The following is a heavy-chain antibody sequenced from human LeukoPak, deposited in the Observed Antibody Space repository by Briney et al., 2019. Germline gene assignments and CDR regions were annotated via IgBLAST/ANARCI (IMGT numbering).Heavy chain of an antibody. D-gene: IGHD6-19*01. CDR1: GYTFAGYY. V-gene: IGHV1-2*02. J-gene: IGHJ4*02. CDR3: ARVMWYSSGWYYDYFDY. Sequence: ASVKVSCKASGYTFAGYYMHWVRQAPGQGLEWMGWINPNSGGTNYAQKFQGRVTMTRDTSISTAYMELSRLRSDDTAVYYCARVMWYSSGWYYDYFDYWGQGTLVTVSS. CDR2: INPNSGGT.